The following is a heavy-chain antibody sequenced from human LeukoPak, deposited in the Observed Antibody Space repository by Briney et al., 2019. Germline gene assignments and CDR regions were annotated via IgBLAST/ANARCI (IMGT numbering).Heavy chain of an antibody. CDR1: GYTFTSYG. V-gene: IGHV1-18*01. CDR3: ARVVPYSGSYYFDY. CDR2: ISAYNGNT. Sequence: ASVKVSCKASGYTFTSYGISWVRQAPGQGLEWMGWISAYNGNTNYAQKLQGRVTMTTDTSTSTAYMELRSLRSDDTAVYYCARVVPYSGSYYFDYWGQGTLVTVSS. D-gene: IGHD3-10*01. J-gene: IGHJ4*02.